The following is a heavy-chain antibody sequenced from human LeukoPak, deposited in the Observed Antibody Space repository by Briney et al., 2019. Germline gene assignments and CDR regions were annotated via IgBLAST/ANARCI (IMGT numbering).Heavy chain of an antibody. D-gene: IGHD3-22*01. J-gene: IGHJ4*02. CDR3: ARYDSSGYYHDY. V-gene: IGHV4-4*02. Sequence: SETLSLTCAVSGGFISSSNWWSWVRQPPGKGLEWIGEIYHSGSTNYNPSLKSRVTISVDKSKNQFSLKLSSVTAADTAVYYCARYDSSGYYHDYWGQGTLVTVSS. CDR2: IYHSGST. CDR1: GGFISSSNW.